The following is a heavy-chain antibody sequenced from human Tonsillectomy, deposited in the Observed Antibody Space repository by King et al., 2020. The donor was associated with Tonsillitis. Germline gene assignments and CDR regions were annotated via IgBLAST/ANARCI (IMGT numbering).Heavy chain of an antibody. CDR1: GYTFTSYG. J-gene: IGHJ6*02. V-gene: IGHV1-18*04. Sequence: VQLVESGAEVKKPGASVKVSCEASGYTFTSYGISWVRQAPGQGLEWMGWISAYNGNTNYAQKLQGRVTMTTDTSTSTAYMELRSLRSDDTAVYYCARENIDFWSGYNYGMDVWGQGTTVTVSS. CDR2: ISAYNGNT. CDR3: ARENIDFWSGYNYGMDV. D-gene: IGHD3-3*01.